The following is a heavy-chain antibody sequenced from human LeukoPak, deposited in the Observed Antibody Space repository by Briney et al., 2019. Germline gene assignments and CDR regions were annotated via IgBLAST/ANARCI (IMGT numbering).Heavy chain of an antibody. J-gene: IGHJ4*02. CDR1: GYTFTSYY. CDR3: ASVLGSSWYWY. D-gene: IGHD6-13*01. V-gene: IGHV1-46*01. Sequence: ASVKVSCKASGYTFTSYYMHWVRQAPGQGLEWMGIINPSGGSTSYAQKFQGRVTMTRDTTTSTVYMELSSLRSEDTAVYYCASVLGSSWYWYWGQGTLVTVSS. CDR2: INPSGGST.